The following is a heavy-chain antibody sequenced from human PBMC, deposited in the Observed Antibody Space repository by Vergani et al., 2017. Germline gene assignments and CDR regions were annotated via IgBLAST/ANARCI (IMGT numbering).Heavy chain of an antibody. CDR1: GGSISSGGYY. D-gene: IGHD3-10*01. J-gene: IGHJ6*02. V-gene: IGHV4-31*03. CDR2: IYYSGST. CDR3: ARDLYYGSGSYYKGAYYYYYGMDV. Sequence: QVQLQESGPVLVKPSQTLSLTCTVSGGSISSGGYYWSWIRQHPGKGLEWIGYIYYSGSTYYNPSLKSRVTISVDTSKNQFSLKLSSVTAADTAVYYCARDLYYGSGSYYKGAYYYYYGMDVWGQGTTVTVSS.